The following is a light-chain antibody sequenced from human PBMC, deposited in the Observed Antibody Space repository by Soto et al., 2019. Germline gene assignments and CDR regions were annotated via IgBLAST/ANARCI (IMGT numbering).Light chain of an antibody. CDR3: QQYNNWPWT. Sequence: EIVLTKSPATLSLSPGERATLSCRASQSVSSSYLAWYQQKPGQAPRLLIYGASTRATSFPARFSGSGSGTDFTLTISSLQSEDFAVYYCQQYNNWPWTFGQGTKVDIK. CDR2: GAS. V-gene: IGKV3-15*01. CDR1: QSVSSSY. J-gene: IGKJ1*01.